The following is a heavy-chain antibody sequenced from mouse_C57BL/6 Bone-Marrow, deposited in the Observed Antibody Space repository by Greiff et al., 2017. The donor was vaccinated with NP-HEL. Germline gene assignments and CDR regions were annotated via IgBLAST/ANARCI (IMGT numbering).Heavy chain of an antibody. Sequence: EVMLVESGGGLVQPGGSLSLSCAASGFTFTDYYMSWVRQPPGKALEWLGFIRNKANGYTTEYSASVKGRFTISRDNSQSILYLQMNALRAEDSATYYCARWAYYDGSTCMDYWGQGTSVTVSS. D-gene: IGHD1-1*01. J-gene: IGHJ4*01. V-gene: IGHV7-3*01. CDR2: IRNKANGYTT. CDR1: GFTFTDYY. CDR3: ARWAYYDGSTCMDY.